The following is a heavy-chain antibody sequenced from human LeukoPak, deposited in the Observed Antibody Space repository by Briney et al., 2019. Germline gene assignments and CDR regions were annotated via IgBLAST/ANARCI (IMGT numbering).Heavy chain of an antibody. CDR3: AKGSYYDSSGSFYFDY. J-gene: IGHJ4*02. Sequence: GGSMRLSCAASGFTFSSYAMSWVRQAPGKGLEWVSGISGSGDNTYYADSVKGRFTISRDNSKNTLYVQVNSLGTEDTAAYYCAKGSYYDSSGSFYFDYWGQGTLVTVSS. CDR2: ISGSGDNT. V-gene: IGHV3-23*01. D-gene: IGHD3-22*01. CDR1: GFTFSSYA.